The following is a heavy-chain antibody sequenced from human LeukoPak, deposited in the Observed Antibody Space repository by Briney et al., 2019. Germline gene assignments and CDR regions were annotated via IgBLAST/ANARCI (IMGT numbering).Heavy chain of an antibody. V-gene: IGHV1-18*04. Sequence: ASVKVSCKTSGYPFISYGLSWVRQAPGQGLEWMGWISAYNGDTNYAQRLQGRVTMTTDTSTTTAYMELRSLRSDDTAVYYCARVFYFYDTSGPQYSFDYWGLGTLVTVSS. D-gene: IGHD3-22*01. CDR2: ISAYNGDT. CDR3: ARVFYFYDTSGPQYSFDY. CDR1: GYPFISYG. J-gene: IGHJ4*02.